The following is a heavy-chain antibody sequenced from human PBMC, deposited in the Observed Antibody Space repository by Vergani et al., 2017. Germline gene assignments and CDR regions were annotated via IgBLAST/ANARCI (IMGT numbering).Heavy chain of an antibody. V-gene: IGHV1-69*01. D-gene: IGHD1-7*01. CDR1: GGTFSSYA. CDR3: ARDLFTGTTDAFDI. J-gene: IGHJ3*02. CDR2: IIPIFGTA. Sequence: QVQLVQSGAEVKKPGSSVKVPCKASGGTFSSYAISWVRKAPGQGLEWMGGIIPIFGTANYAQKFQGRVTITADESTSTAYMELSSLRSEDTAVYYCARDLFTGTTDAFDIWGQGTMVTVSS.